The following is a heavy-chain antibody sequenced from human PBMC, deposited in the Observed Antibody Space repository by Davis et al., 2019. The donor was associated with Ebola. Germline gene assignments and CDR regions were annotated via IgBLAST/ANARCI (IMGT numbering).Heavy chain of an antibody. D-gene: IGHD2-15*01. CDR1: GFTFSSYA. Sequence: GESLKISCAASGFTFSSYAMSWVRQAPGKGLEWVSAISGSGGSTYYADSVKGRFTISRDNSKNTLYLQMNSLRAEDTAVYYCAKGRYGKNTAAFDTWGQGTMVTVSS. V-gene: IGHV3-23*01. CDR2: ISGSGGST. CDR3: AKGRYGKNTAAFDT. J-gene: IGHJ3*02.